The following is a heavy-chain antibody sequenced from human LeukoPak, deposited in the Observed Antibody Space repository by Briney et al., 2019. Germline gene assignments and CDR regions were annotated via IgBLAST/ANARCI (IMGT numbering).Heavy chain of an antibody. CDR1: GFTFGGYG. V-gene: IGHV3-33*01. D-gene: IGHD1-7*01. Sequence: PGKSLRLSCAAPGFTFGGYGMHWARQAPGKGLEWVAVIWYDGSNKYYADSVKGRFTISRDSSKDTLYLQMNILRAEDTAVYYCVRDQNFYFDYWGQGTLVTVSS. CDR2: IWYDGSNK. CDR3: VRDQNFYFDY. J-gene: IGHJ4*02.